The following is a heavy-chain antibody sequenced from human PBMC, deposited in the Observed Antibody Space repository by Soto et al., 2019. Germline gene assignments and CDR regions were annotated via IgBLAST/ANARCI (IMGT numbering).Heavy chain of an antibody. J-gene: IGHJ6*02. D-gene: IGHD2-2*01. CDR1: GFTFSSYG. CDR3: AKGQHCSTTSCYFYYYGVDV. CDR2: ISYDGSNK. V-gene: IGHV3-30*18. Sequence: QVQLVESGGGVVQPGRSLRLSCADSGFTFSSYGMHWVRQAPGKGLEWVAVISYDGSNKYYADSVKGRLTISRDNSKNTLYLQINSPRSEDSAVYYCAKGQHCSTTSCYFYYYGVDVWGQGTTVAVSS.